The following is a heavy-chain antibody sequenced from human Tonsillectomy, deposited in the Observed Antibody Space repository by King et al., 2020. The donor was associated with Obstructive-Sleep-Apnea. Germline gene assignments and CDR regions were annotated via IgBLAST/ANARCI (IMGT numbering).Heavy chain of an antibody. CDR3: ARAAGYVGDY. J-gene: IGHJ4*02. D-gene: IGHD3-16*01. CDR1: GGSFSSYY. V-gene: IGHV4-34*01. CDR2: INHSGST. Sequence: VQLQQWGAGLLKPSETLSLTCAVYGGSFSSYYWSWIRQPPGKGLEWIGEINHSGSTNYNPSLKSRVTISVDTSKNQFSLKLSSVTAADTAVYYCARAAGYVGDYWGQGTLVTVSS.